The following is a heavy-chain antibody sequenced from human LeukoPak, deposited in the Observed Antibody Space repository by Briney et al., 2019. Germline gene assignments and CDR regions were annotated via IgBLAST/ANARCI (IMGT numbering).Heavy chain of an antibody. J-gene: IGHJ4*02. CDR2: IYPSGST. CDR3: ASFYSGNYPFDF. CDR1: GGSINSYY. D-gene: IGHD1-26*01. V-gene: IGHV4-4*09. Sequence: SETLSLTCIVSGGSINSYYWSWIRQFPGRGLEWIGYIYPSGSTNYNPSLMSRVTMSLDASKNQFSLNLTSVTASDTAVYYCASFYSGNYPFDFWGQGTLVTVSS.